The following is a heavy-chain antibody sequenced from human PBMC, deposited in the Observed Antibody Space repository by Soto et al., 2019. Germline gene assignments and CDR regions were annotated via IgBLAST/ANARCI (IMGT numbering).Heavy chain of an antibody. J-gene: IGHJ3*02. CDR2: ISSSSSYR. CDR3: ARDQDRSGWYLSDAFDI. D-gene: IGHD6-19*01. CDR1: GFTFNEFS. V-gene: IGHV3-21*01. Sequence: PGGSLRLSCAASGFTFNEFSMNWVRQAPGKGLEWVSSISSSSSYRYYADSVKGRFTISRDNAKNSLYLQMNSLRAEDTAVYYCARDQDRSGWYLSDAFDIWGQGTMVTVSS.